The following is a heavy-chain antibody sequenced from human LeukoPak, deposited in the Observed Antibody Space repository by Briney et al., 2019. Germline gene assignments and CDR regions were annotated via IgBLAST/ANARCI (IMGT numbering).Heavy chain of an antibody. CDR3: ARGAGSTTSNDAFDI. Sequence: SQTLSLTCAVSGGSISSGSYSWSWLRQPPGKGLEWIGYFFYTGSTYYNPSLKSRVTISVDTSKNQFSLKLSSVTAADTAVYSCARGAGSTTSNDAFDIWGQGTVVTVSS. CDR2: FFYTGST. CDR1: GGSISSGSYS. V-gene: IGHV4-30-4*07. J-gene: IGHJ3*02. D-gene: IGHD1-1*01.